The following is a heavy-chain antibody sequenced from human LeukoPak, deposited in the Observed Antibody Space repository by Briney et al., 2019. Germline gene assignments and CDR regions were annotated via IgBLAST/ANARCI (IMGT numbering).Heavy chain of an antibody. CDR1: GFTFSSYT. D-gene: IGHD1-1*01. CDR2: ISSSGGTI. Sequence: GGSLRLSCAAPGFTFSSYTMNWVRQAPGKGLEWVSYISSSGGTIYYADSVKGRFTISRDNAKNSLYLQMNSPRVEDTAVYYCARVGTSSNYYYYMDVWGKGTTVTVSS. J-gene: IGHJ6*03. CDR3: ARVGTSSNYYYYMDV. V-gene: IGHV3-48*04.